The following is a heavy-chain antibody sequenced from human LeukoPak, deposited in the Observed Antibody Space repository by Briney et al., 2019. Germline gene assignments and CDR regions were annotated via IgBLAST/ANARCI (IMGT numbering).Heavy chain of an antibody. CDR2: ISNSGSYT. J-gene: IGHJ4*02. CDR3: ARSRGAGPGAYFDY. V-gene: IGHV3-11*03. CDR1: GFSFSTSA. Sequence: GGSLRLSCAASGFSFSTSAMSWVRQAPGKGLEWVSYISNSGSYTNYADSVKGRFTISRDNAKNSLYLQMNSLRAEDTAVYYCARSRGAGPGAYFDYWGQGTLITVSS. D-gene: IGHD6-19*01.